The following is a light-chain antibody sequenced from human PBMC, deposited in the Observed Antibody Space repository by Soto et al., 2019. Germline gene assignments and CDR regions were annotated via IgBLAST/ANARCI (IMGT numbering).Light chain of an antibody. Sequence: DDQMSQSPPTHSASVRDRITINCRASQSISSWLAWYQQKPGKAPKLLIYKASSLESGVPSRFSGSGSGTEFTLTISSLQHDDFATYYCQQYHSLPVTFGQGTKVDI. CDR3: QQYHSLPVT. V-gene: IGKV1-5*03. J-gene: IGKJ1*01. CDR1: QSISSW. CDR2: KAS.